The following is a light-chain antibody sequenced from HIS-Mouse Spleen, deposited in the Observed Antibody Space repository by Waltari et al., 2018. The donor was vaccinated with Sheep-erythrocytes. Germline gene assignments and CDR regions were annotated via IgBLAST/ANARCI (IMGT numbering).Light chain of an antibody. CDR2: DVS. Sequence: QSALTQPRSVSRSPGQSVTISCTGTSSDVGGYNYVSWYQQHPGKAPKLMINDVSKRPSGVPDRFSGSKSGNTASLTISGLQAEDEADYYCCSYAGSYNHVFATGTKVTVL. CDR3: CSYAGSYNHV. CDR1: SSDVGGYNY. J-gene: IGLJ1*01. V-gene: IGLV2-11*01.